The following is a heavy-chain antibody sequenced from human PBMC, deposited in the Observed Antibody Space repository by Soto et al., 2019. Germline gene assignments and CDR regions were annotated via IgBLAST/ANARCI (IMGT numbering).Heavy chain of an antibody. Sequence: ASVKVSCKASGYTFTRSGISWVRQAPGQGLEWLGWINPDNGNTNYAQKLQGRVTMTTDTSTSTAYMELRSLRSDDTAVYYCARPGYYDSSGYKRGNAFDIWGQGTMVTVSS. V-gene: IGHV1-18*01. J-gene: IGHJ3*02. CDR3: ARPGYYDSSGYKRGNAFDI. D-gene: IGHD3-22*01. CDR1: GYTFTRSG. CDR2: INPDNGNT.